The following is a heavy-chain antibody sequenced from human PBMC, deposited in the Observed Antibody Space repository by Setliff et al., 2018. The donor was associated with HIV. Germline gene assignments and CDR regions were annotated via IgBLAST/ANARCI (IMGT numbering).Heavy chain of an antibody. Sequence: PSETLSLTCLVFGYSITNGNYWAWIRQSPGKGLEWIGSIYSTGHTYYNPSHKSRLTMSVDTAKNRFSLKLISVTAADTAVYYCARGTYYDFWTEYGGAAFDIWGQGTKVTVSS. V-gene: IGHV4-38-2*02. CDR2: IYSTGHT. CDR3: ARGTYYDFWTEYGGAAFDI. D-gene: IGHD3-3*01. J-gene: IGHJ3*02. CDR1: GYSITNGNY.